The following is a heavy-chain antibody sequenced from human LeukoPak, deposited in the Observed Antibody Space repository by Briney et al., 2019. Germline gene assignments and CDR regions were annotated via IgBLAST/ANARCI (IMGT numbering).Heavy chain of an antibody. CDR3: AKWLGWLSPFDY. J-gene: IGHJ4*02. CDR2: IRYDGSNK. V-gene: IGHV3-30*02. D-gene: IGHD3-9*01. Sequence: GGSLRLSCAASGFTFSSYGMHWVRQAPGKGLEWVAFIRYDGSNKYYADSVKGRFTISRDNSKNTLYLQMNSLRAEDTAVYYCAKWLGWLSPFDYWGQGTLVTVSS. CDR1: GFTFSSYG.